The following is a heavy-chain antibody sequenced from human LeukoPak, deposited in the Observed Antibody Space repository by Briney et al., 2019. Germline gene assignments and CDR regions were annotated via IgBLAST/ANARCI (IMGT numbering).Heavy chain of an antibody. J-gene: IGHJ4*02. V-gene: IGHV3-7*03. CDR2: IKQDGSEI. CDR1: GFTLSSYW. CDR3: VRGNPFGGY. Sequence: GRSLRLSCAASGFTLSSYWMIWVRQAPGKGLEWVANIKQDGSEISYVDSVKGRFTISRDNAKNSLYLQMNSLRAEDTAVYYCVRGNPFGGYWGQGTLVTVSS. D-gene: IGHD2-15*01.